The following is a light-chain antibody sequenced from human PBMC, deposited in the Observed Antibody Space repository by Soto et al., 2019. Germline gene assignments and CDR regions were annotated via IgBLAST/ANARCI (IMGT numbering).Light chain of an antibody. CDR1: SSNIGAGYD. J-gene: IGLJ1*01. CDR2: GNS. V-gene: IGLV1-40*01. CDR3: QSYDSSLGGYV. Sequence: QSVLTQPPSVSGAPGQRVTISCTGSSSNIGAGYDVHWYQQLPGTAPKLLIYGNSNPPSGVPDRISGSKSGTSASLAITGLQAENEAEYYDQSYDSSLGGYVFGTATKLTVL.